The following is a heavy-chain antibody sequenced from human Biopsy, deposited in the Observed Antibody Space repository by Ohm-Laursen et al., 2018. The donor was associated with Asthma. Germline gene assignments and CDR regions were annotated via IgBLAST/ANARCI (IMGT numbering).Heavy chain of an antibody. Sequence: TLSLTCTISGFSMDTNSYFWGWIRQPPGKGLEWIGGVFYTGITYYNPSLESRVTMSVVTSKSQFFLEVNSVTAPDTAVYYCARHDSNSDYSYWYFDLWGRGTMVTVSS. CDR2: VFYTGIT. J-gene: IGHJ2*01. CDR3: ARHDSNSDYSYWYFDL. D-gene: IGHD4-11*01. V-gene: IGHV4-39*01. CDR1: GFSMDTNSYF.